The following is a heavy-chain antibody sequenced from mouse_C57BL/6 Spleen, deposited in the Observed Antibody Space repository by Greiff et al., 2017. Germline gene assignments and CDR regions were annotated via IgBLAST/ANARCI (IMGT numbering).Heavy chain of an antibody. J-gene: IGHJ3*01. Sequence: QVQLQHSGAELARPGASVKLSCKASGYTFTSYGISWVKQRTGQGLEWIGEIYPRSGNTYYNEKFKGKATLTADKSSSTAYMELRSLTSEDSAVYFWASITTVVATGSDWGQGTRVTVSA. V-gene: IGHV1-81*01. D-gene: IGHD1-1*01. CDR2: IYPRSGNT. CDR1: GYTFTSYG. CDR3: ASITTVVATGSD.